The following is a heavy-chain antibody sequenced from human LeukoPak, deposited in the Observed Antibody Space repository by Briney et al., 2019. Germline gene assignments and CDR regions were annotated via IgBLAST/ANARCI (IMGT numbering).Heavy chain of an antibody. CDR2: ISGSGGST. CDR3: AKNQYEYYYDSSGYLPYYYYMDV. V-gene: IGHV3-23*01. D-gene: IGHD3-22*01. J-gene: IGHJ6*03. CDR1: GFTFSNAW. Sequence: PGGSLRLSCAASGFTFSNAWMSWVRQAPGKGLEWVSAISGSGGSTYYADSVKGRFTISRDNSKNTLYLQMNSLRAEDTAVYYCAKNQYEYYYDSSGYLPYYYYMDVWGKGTTVTISS.